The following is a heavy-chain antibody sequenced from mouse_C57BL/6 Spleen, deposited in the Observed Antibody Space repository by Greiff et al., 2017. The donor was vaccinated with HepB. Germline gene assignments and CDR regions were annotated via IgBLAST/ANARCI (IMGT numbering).Heavy chain of an antibody. CDR2: ISSGSSTI. Sequence: VQLKESGGGLVKPGGSLKLSCAASGFTFSDYGLHWVRQAPEKGLEWVAYISSGSSTIYYADTGKGRFLISRDNAKNTLFLQMTSLRSEDTAMCDCASPNYYDDEAWFADWGQGTLVT. D-gene: IGHD2-4*01. V-gene: IGHV5-17*01. CDR3: ASPNYYDDEAWFAD. CDR1: GFTFSDYG. J-gene: IGHJ3*01.